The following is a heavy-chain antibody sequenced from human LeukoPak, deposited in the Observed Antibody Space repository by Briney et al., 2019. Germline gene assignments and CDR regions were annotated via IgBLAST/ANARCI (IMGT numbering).Heavy chain of an antibody. J-gene: IGHJ4*02. CDR2: IRYDGSNK. Sequence: QPGGSLRLSCAASGFTFSSYGMHWVRQAPGKGLEWAAFIRYDGSNKYYADSVKGRFTISRDNSKNTLYLQMNSLRAEDTAVYYCAKGQDYDFWSGYYSAFDYWGQGTLVTVS. D-gene: IGHD3-3*01. CDR3: AKGQDYDFWSGYYSAFDY. V-gene: IGHV3-30*02. CDR1: GFTFSSYG.